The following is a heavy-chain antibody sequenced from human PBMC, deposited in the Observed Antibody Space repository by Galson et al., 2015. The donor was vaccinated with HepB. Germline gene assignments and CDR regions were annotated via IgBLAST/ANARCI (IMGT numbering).Heavy chain of an antibody. J-gene: IGHJ4*02. Sequence: SVKVSCKASGYTFTGYYLHWVRQAPGQGLEWMGRINPNSGDTHYAQKFQGRVTMTRDTSISTGYMELRRLRSDDTATYYCAWGMELRGVEFDHWGQGTLVTVSS. CDR2: INPNSGDT. D-gene: IGHD1-7*01. CDR1: GYTFTGYY. V-gene: IGHV1-2*06. CDR3: AWGMELRGVEFDH.